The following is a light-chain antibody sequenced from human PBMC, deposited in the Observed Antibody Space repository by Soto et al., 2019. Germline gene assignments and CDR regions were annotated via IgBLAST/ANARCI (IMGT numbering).Light chain of an antibody. J-gene: IGKJ1*01. CDR2: GAS. CDR3: QPYNNWPPWT. Sequence: EIVMTQSPAPLSVSPGERATLSCRASQSVSSNLAWYQQKPGQAPRLLIYGASTRATGIPARFSGSGSGTEFTLTISSLQSEDFAVYYCQPYNNWPPWTFGQGTKV. V-gene: IGKV3-15*01. CDR1: QSVSSN.